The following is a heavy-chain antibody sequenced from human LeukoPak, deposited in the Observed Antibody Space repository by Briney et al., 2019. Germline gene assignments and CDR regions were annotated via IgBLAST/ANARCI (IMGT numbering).Heavy chain of an antibody. CDR3: ATDLSGSRDLTWYGMDV. CDR1: GYTLTELS. D-gene: IGHD1-26*01. V-gene: IGHV1-24*01. Sequence: ASVKASCKVSGYTLTELSMHWVRQAPGKGLEWMGGFDPEDGETIYAQKFQGRVTMTEDTSTDTAYMELSSLRSEDTAVYYCATDLSGSRDLTWYGMDVWGQGTTVTVSS. CDR2: FDPEDGET. J-gene: IGHJ6*02.